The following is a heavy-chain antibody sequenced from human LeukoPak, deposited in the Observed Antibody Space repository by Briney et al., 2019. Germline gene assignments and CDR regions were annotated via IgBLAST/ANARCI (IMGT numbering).Heavy chain of an antibody. Sequence: GGSLRLSCAASGFTFSSYAMHWVRQAPGKGLEWVAVISYDGSNKYYADSVKGRFSISRDNSKNTLNLQMNSLRAEDTAVYYCARGGGRSAWDARNWFDPWGQGTLVTVSS. CDR2: ISYDGSNK. CDR1: GFTFSSYA. J-gene: IGHJ5*02. CDR3: ARGGGRSAWDARNWFDP. D-gene: IGHD2-15*01. V-gene: IGHV3-30*04.